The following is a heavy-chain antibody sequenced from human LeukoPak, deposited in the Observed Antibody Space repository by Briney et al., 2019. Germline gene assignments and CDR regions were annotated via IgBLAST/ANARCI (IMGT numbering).Heavy chain of an antibody. D-gene: IGHD5-12*01. CDR3: ARQPGYGNYFDL. Sequence: SETLSLTCTVSGGSISNYYWSWIRQAPGKGLEWIGYIFYTGSTNYNPSLKSRVTISIGTSKNHFSLDLSSVTAADTAVYFCARQPGYGNYFDLWGQGTLVTVSS. V-gene: IGHV4-59*08. CDR2: IFYTGST. J-gene: IGHJ4*02. CDR1: GGSISNYY.